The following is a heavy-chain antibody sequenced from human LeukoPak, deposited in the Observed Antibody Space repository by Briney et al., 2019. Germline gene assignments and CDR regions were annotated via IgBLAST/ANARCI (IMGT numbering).Heavy chain of an antibody. D-gene: IGHD3-22*01. J-gene: IGHJ3*02. CDR3: AGPDSSGYYVAFDI. CDR2: IWYDGSNK. Sequence: GGSLRLSCAASGFTFSSYGMHWVRQAPGKGLEWVAVIWYDGSNKYYADSVKGRFTISRDNSKNTLYLQMNSLRAEDTAVYYCAGPDSSGYYVAFDIWGQGTMVTVSS. V-gene: IGHV3-33*01. CDR1: GFTFSSYG.